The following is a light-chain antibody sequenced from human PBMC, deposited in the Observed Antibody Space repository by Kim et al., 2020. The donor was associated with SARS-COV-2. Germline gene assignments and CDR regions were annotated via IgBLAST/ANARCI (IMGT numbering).Light chain of an antibody. CDR1: ALPKQY. CDR3: QSADDSGTYV. J-gene: IGLJ1*01. V-gene: IGLV3-25*03. CDR2: KDT. Sequence: SYELTQPPSVSVSPGQTAKITCSGDALPKQYAYWYQQKSGQAPLLILFKDTERPSGIPERFAGSNSGTTVTLTISGVQAEDEADYYCQSADDSGTYVFGTGTQVTVL.